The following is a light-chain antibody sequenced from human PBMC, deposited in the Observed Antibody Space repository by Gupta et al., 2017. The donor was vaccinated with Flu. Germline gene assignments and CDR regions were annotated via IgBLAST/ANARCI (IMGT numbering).Light chain of an antibody. CDR2: EVS. V-gene: IGKV2-30*01. Sequence: DVVMAQSPLSLPVTLGQPASISCRSSQSLVYKNGVTYLNWFQQRPGQSPRRIIYEVSNRDSGVPDRFSGSGSDTDFTLKISRVEAEDVGVYYCMRGTLPWTFGQGTRLEI. CDR1: QSLVYKNGVTY. J-gene: IGKJ2*02. CDR3: MRGTLPWT.